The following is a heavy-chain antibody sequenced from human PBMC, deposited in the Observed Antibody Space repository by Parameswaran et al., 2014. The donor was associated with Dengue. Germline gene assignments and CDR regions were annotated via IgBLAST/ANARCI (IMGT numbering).Heavy chain of an antibody. D-gene: IGHD3-16*01. CDR3: AREPLMGGSHVDY. CDR2: ISYDGSNK. Sequence: WIRQPPGKGLEWVAVISYDGSNKYYADSVKGRFTVSRDNSKNTLYLQMDSLRAEDTAVYYCAREPLMGGSHVDYWGRGTLVTVSS. J-gene: IGHJ4*02. V-gene: IGHV3-30*03.